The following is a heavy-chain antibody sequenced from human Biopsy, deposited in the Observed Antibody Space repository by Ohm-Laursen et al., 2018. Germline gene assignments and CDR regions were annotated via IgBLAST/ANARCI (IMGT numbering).Heavy chain of an antibody. D-gene: IGHD2-15*01. CDR3: ALETTYCSGNRCYPDGMDV. J-gene: IGHJ6*02. CDR1: GGSISSYY. V-gene: IGHV4-59*08. Sequence: SDTLSLTCPVSGGSISSYYWSWIRQPPGKGLEWIGYIYYTGSTNYNPSLKSRVTISVDTSMNHLSLRLTSVTAADTAVYYCALETTYCSGNRCYPDGMDVWGQGTTVTVSS. CDR2: IYYTGST.